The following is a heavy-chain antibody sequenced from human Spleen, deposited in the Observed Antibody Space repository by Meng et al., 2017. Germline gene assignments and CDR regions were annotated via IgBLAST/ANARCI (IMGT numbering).Heavy chain of an antibody. J-gene: IGHJ4*02. D-gene: IGHD6-19*01. CDR1: GGSFSGYY. CDR2: INNSGST. CDR3: ARGEQWKAPVVDY. V-gene: IGHV4-34*01. Sequence: QVQLKQWGARLLKPSETLSLTCGVYGGSFSGYYWSWVRQPPGKGLEWIGEINNSGSTTYNPSLESRVTISVDPPKNQFSLKMSSVSAADTAVYFCARGEQWKAPVVDYWGPGTLVTVSS.